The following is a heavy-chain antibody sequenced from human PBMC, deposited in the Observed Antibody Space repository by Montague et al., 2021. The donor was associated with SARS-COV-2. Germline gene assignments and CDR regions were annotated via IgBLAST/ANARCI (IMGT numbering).Heavy chain of an antibody. V-gene: IGHV4-59*08. Sequence: SETLSLTCSVSGGSLSTYYWSWIRQPPGKGLEWIGYIDDSGTTRYNPSLMSRATISLDLSKNQFSLHLNSVTAADTAVYYCARNAYYHYGLDVWGQGTTVTVSS. CDR1: GGSLSTYY. CDR2: IDDSGTT. J-gene: IGHJ6*02. CDR3: ARNAYYHYGLDV.